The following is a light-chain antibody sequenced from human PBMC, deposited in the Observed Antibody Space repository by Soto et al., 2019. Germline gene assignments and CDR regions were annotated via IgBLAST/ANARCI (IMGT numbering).Light chain of an antibody. CDR3: CSSAGSSTLV. CDR1: SRDVGSYNL. V-gene: IGLV2-23*02. Sequence: QSALTQHASVSWSPGQSITISFTGTSRDVGSYNLVSGYQQHPGKAPKLMIYEVSKRPSGVSNRFSGSKSGNTASLTISGLQAEDESDYYCCSSAGSSTLVFGGGTKLTVL. CDR2: EVS. J-gene: IGLJ3*02.